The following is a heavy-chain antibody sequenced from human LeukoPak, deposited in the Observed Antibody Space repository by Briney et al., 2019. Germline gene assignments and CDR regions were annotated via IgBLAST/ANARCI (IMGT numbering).Heavy chain of an antibody. CDR1: GYTFTGYY. CDR2: INPNSGGT. V-gene: IGHV1-2*04. D-gene: IGHD3-10*01. CDR3: ARDSYGSGSYYGY. J-gene: IGHJ4*02. Sequence: GASVKVSCKASGYTFTGYYMHCVRQAPGQGLEWMGWINPNSGGTNYAQKFQGWVTMTRDTSISTAYMELSRLRSDDTAVYYCARDSYGSGSYYGYWGQGTLVTVSS.